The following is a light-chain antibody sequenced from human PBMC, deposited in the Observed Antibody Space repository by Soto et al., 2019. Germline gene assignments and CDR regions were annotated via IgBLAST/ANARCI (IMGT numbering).Light chain of an antibody. CDR2: GAS. CDR3: QQYGRT. Sequence: DIVMTQSPGTLSLSPGERATLSCRASQSVSSSYLAWYQQKPGQAHRLLIYGASSRATGIPDRFSGSGSGTDFTLTISRLEPEDFAVYYCQQYGRTFGQGTKVDIK. CDR1: QSVSSSY. J-gene: IGKJ1*01. V-gene: IGKV3-20*01.